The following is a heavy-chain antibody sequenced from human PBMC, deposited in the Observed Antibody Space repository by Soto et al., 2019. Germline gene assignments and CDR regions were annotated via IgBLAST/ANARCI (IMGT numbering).Heavy chain of an antibody. J-gene: IGHJ4*02. CDR1: GFTFRNCA. Sequence: PGGSLRLSCVASGFTFRNCAMSWVRQAPGKGLEWVSAIGGSGVSTYYADSVKGRFTISRDNSKNTLYLQMNSLRAEDTDVYYCAKDNTRSDRFVAYRFFDYWGQGTLVTVSS. CDR3: AKDNTRSDRFVAYRFFDY. D-gene: IGHD3-16*02. CDR2: IGGSGVST. V-gene: IGHV3-23*01.